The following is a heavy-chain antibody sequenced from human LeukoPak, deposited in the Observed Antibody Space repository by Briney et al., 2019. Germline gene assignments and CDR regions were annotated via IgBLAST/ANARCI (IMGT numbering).Heavy chain of an antibody. CDR1: GYSFTSYW. CDR2: IYPGDSDT. V-gene: IGHV5-51*01. D-gene: IGHD2-2*01. Sequence: GESLKISCKGSGYSFTSYWIGWVRQMPGKGLEWMGIIYPGDSDTRYSPSFQGQVTISADKSISTAYLQWSSLKASDTAMYYCASLDIVVVPAAPDAFDIRGQGTMVAVSS. CDR3: ASLDIVVVPAAPDAFDI. J-gene: IGHJ3*02.